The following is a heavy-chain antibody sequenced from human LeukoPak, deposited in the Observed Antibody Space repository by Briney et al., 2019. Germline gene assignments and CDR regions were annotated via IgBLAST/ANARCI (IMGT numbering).Heavy chain of an antibody. Sequence: GGSLRLSCAASGFTVSSNYMSWVRQAPGKGLEWVSVIYSGGSTYYADSVKGRFTISRDYSKNTLYLQMNSLRVEDTAVYYCVREFGGSWGQGTLVTVSS. CDR1: GFTVSSNY. D-gene: IGHD2-15*01. V-gene: IGHV3-66*01. J-gene: IGHJ4*02. CDR2: IYSGGST. CDR3: VREFGGS.